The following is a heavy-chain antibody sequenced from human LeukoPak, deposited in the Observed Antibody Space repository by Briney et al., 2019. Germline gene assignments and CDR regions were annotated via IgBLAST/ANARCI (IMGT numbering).Heavy chain of an antibody. CDR1: GGPITEYY. CDR3: ARDRGTTGYYYLDS. J-gene: IGHJ4*02. D-gene: IGHD1-26*01. V-gene: IGHV4-59*01. Sequence: SETLSLTCSVSGGPITEYYWSWIRQPPGKGLEWIGYIYHTGSTNCSPSLKSRVTMSVDASGNQFSLKLVSVTAADTVVYYCARDRGTTGYYYLDSWGQGILVTVSS. CDR2: IYHTGST.